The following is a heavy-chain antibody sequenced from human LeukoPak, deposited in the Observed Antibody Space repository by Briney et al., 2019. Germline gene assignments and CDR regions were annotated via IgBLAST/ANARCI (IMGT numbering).Heavy chain of an antibody. D-gene: IGHD3-10*01. CDR1: GFTFSTYS. Sequence: EGSLRLSCAASGFTFSTYSMNWVRQAPGKGLEWVSYISSSSSSIYYADSVKGRFTISRDNAKNSLYLQMNSLRAEDTAVYYCAKRASGSGTSLYYFDYWGQGTLVTVSS. J-gene: IGHJ4*02. CDR3: AKRASGSGTSLYYFDY. CDR2: ISSSSSSI. V-gene: IGHV3-48*01.